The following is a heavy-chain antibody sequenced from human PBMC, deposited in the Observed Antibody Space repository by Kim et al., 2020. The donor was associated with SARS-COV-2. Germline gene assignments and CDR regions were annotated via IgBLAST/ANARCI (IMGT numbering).Heavy chain of an antibody. V-gene: IGHV1-24*01. D-gene: IGHD3-3*01. Sequence: ASVKVSCKVSGYTLTELSMHWVRQAPGKGLEWMGGFDPADGETIYAQNFQGRFTMTEDTSTDTAYMELSSLIPDDTAVYYCATGVGDRISGVLIIDLYWYFDLWGRGTLVTVSS. CDR3: ATGVGDRISGVLIIDLYWYFDL. J-gene: IGHJ2*01. CDR2: FDPADGET. CDR1: GYTLTELS.